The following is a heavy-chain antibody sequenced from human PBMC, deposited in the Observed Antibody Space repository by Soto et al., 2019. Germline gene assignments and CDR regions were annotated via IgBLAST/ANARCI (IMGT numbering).Heavy chain of an antibody. CDR3: ATMNGYFEY. D-gene: IGHD3-22*01. Sequence: GGSLRLSCGDSGFRFSSYSMSWVRQTPGKGLEWVAAITATGDRTYYADSVTGRFTISRDNSKKMHYLQMTSLRAEDTDMYYCATMNGYFEYWGQGTPVTVSS. CDR1: GFRFSSYS. V-gene: IGHV3-23*01. CDR2: ITATGDRT. J-gene: IGHJ4*02.